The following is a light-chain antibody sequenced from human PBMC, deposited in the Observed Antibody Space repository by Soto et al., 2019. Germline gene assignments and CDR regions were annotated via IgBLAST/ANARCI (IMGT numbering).Light chain of an antibody. CDR1: SSDVGSYNL. V-gene: IGLV2-23*02. Sequence: QSALTQPASVSGSPGQSITISCTGTSSDVGSYNLVSWYQQHPGKAPKLMIYEVSEWPSGVSNRFSGSKSGNTASLTISGLQAEDEADYYCCSYAGSSTFYVFGTGTKLTVL. J-gene: IGLJ1*01. CDR3: CSYAGSSTFYV. CDR2: EVS.